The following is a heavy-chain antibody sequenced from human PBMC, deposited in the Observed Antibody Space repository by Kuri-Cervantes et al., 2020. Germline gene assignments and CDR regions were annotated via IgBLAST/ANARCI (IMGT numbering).Heavy chain of an antibody. CDR1: GFTFSSYW. J-gene: IGHJ3*02. CDR2: INSDGSST. V-gene: IGHV3-74*01. D-gene: IGHD6-19*01. CDR3: ARAIAVAGAFDI. Sequence: ETLSLTCAASGFTFSSYWMHWVRQAPGKGLVWVSRINSDGSSTSYADSVKGRFTISRDNAKNTLYLQMNSLRAEDTAVYYCARAIAVAGAFDIWGQGTMVTVSS.